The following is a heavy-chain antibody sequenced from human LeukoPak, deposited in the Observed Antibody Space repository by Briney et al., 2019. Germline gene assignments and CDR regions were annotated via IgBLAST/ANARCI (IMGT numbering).Heavy chain of an antibody. CDR2: ISSSGYI. V-gene: IGHV3-21*05. CDR3: ASYGSGSYSYGMDV. Sequence: GGSLRLSCAASGFTFSSYEMIWVRQAPGKGLEWVSYISSSGYIYYADSVKGRFTISRDNAKNSLYLQMNSLRAEDTAVYYCASYGSGSYSYGMDVWGQGTTVTVSS. D-gene: IGHD3-10*01. J-gene: IGHJ6*02. CDR1: GFTFSSYE.